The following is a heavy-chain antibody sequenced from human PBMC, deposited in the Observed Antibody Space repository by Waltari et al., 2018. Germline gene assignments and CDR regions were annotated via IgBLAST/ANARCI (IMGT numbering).Heavy chain of an antibody. CDR3: ARTLTPNYCSGGSCYEFDY. D-gene: IGHD2-15*01. V-gene: IGHV4-38-2*01. CDR2: IYHSGST. J-gene: IGHJ4*02. CDR1: GYSISSGYY. Sequence: QVQLQESGPGLVKPSETLSLTCAVSGYSISSGYYWGWIRQPPGKGLEWIGSIYHSGSTYYTPSLKSRVTISVDTSKTQFSLKLSSVTAADTAVYYCARTLTPNYCSGGSCYEFDYWGQGTLVTVSS.